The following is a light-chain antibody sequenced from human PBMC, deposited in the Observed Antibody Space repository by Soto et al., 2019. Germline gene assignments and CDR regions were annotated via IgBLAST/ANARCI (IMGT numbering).Light chain of an antibody. V-gene: IGKV3-20*01. Sequence: EIVLTQSTGTLSLSPGERATLSCRASQSVSSSYLAWYQQKPGQAPRLLIYGASSRATGIPDRFSGSGSGTDFTLTISRLETEDVAVYYCQQYGSSTLTCGGGTKVEIK. CDR1: QSVSSSY. CDR2: GAS. J-gene: IGKJ4*01. CDR3: QQYGSSTLT.